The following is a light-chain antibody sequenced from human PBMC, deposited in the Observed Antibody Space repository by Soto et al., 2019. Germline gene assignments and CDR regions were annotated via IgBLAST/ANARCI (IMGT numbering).Light chain of an antibody. CDR3: QQYKNWPPVT. J-gene: IGKJ4*01. Sequence: ETVMTQSPATLSVALGERATLSCRASQSVNTNLAWYQQKPGQAPRLLIYGASIRATGVPARFSGSGSGTDFTLTISRLQPEDFEVYFCQQYKNWPPVTFGGGTKVEIK. V-gene: IGKV3-15*01. CDR1: QSVNTN. CDR2: GAS.